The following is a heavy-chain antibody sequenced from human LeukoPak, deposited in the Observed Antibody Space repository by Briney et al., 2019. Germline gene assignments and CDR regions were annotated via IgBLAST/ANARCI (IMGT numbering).Heavy chain of an antibody. J-gene: IGHJ4*02. V-gene: IGHV1-18*01. Sequence: ASVKVSCKASGYTFISYGISWVRQAPGQGLEWMGWISAYNGYTNYAQKLQGRVTMTTDTSTSTAYMELRSLRSDDTAVYYCARDMRGDFWSGEANYWGQGTLVTVSS. D-gene: IGHD3-3*01. CDR1: GYTFISYG. CDR3: ARDMRGDFWSGEANY. CDR2: ISAYNGYT.